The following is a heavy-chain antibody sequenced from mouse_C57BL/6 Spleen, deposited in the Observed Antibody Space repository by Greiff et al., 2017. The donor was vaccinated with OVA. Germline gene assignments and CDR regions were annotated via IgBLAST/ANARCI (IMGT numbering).Heavy chain of an antibody. V-gene: IGHV1-82*01. J-gene: IGHJ1*03. Sequence: VKLMESGPELVKPGASVKISCKASGYAFSSSWMNWVKQRPGKGLEWIGRIYPGDGDTNYNGKFKGKATLTADKSSSTAYMQLSSLTSEDSAVYVCARCDYYGSTGYFDVWGTGTTVTVSS. CDR1: GYAFSSSW. CDR2: IYPGDGDT. D-gene: IGHD1-1*01. CDR3: ARCDYYGSTGYFDV.